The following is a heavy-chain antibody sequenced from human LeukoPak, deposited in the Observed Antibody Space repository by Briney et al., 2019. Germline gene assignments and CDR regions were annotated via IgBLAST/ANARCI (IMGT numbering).Heavy chain of an antibody. Sequence: PGGSLRLSCAASGFSLSGYDMHWARQAPDKGLEWVAFTRGSGYYAESVKGRFTISIDSSKNTLYLHMNSLRPEDTAIYYCAKDGQLGYWGQGTQVIVSS. J-gene: IGHJ4*02. D-gene: IGHD6-13*01. CDR2: TRGSG. V-gene: IGHV3-30*02. CDR3: AKDGQLGY. CDR1: GFSLSGYD.